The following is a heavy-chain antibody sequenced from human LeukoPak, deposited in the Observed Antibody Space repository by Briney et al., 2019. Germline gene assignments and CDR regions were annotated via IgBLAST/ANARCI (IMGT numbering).Heavy chain of an antibody. Sequence: SQTLSLTCTVSGGSISSGDYYWSWIRQPPGKGLEWIGYIYYSGSTYYDPSLKRRVTISVDTSKNQFSLKLSSVTAADTAVYYCARGSREMATIRGYYYYYGMDVWGQGTTVTVSS. CDR2: IYYSGST. CDR3: ARGSREMATIRGYYYYYGMDV. D-gene: IGHD5-24*01. J-gene: IGHJ6*02. CDR1: GGSISSGDYY. V-gene: IGHV4-30-4*01.